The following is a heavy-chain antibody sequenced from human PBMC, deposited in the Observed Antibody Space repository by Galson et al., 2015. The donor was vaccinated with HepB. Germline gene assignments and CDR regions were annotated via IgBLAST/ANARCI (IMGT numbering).Heavy chain of an antibody. CDR2: INPNSGGT. Sequence: SVKVSCKASGYTFTGYYMHWVRQAPGQGLEWMGWINPNSGGTNYAQKFQGWVTMTRDTSISTAYMELSRLRSDDTAVYYCARGTSGSVEDAFDIWGQGTMVTVSS. CDR3: ARGTSGSVEDAFDI. V-gene: IGHV1-2*04. CDR1: GYTFTGYY. D-gene: IGHD3-10*01. J-gene: IGHJ3*02.